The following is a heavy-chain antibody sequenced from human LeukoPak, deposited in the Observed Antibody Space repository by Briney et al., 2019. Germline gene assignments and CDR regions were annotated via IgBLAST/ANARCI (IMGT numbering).Heavy chain of an antibody. CDR2: ISSNRSSSSTI. CDR1: GFTFSSYN. V-gene: IGHV3-48*01. J-gene: IGHJ4*02. D-gene: IGHD1-26*01. Sequence: TGGSLRLSCSGFTFSSYNMNWVRQAPGKGLEWVSYISSNRSSSSTIYYADSVKGLFTISRDNANNSLYLQMNSLRAEDTAVYYCARGGGSYVYYFDYWGQGTLVTVSS. CDR3: ARGGGSYVYYFDY.